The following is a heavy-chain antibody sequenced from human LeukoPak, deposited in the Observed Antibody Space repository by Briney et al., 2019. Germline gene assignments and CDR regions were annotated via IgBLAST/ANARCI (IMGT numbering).Heavy chain of an antibody. CDR1: GFTFSSYS. Sequence: GGSLRLSCAASGFTFSSYSMNWVRQAPGKGLEWVSSISSSSSYIYYADSVKGRFTISRDNSKNTLYLQMNSLRAEDTAVYYCAKATDSGSSGYWGQGTLVTVSS. CDR2: ISSSSSYI. J-gene: IGHJ4*02. CDR3: AKATDSGSSGY. V-gene: IGHV3-21*04. D-gene: IGHD1-26*01.